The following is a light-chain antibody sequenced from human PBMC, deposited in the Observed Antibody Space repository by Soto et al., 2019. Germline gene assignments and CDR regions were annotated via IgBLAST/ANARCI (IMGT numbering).Light chain of an antibody. CDR1: QSINSN. CDR2: GAS. J-gene: IGKJ2*01. Sequence: EIVMTQSPASLSVSPGDRVTLSCRASQSINSNLAWYQQKPGQAPRLLIYGASTRATGIPARFSGSGSGAEFTLPISSLQSEDFAIYYCQQYNNWPSYTFCQGTKLEIK. CDR3: QQYNNWPSYT. V-gene: IGKV3-15*01.